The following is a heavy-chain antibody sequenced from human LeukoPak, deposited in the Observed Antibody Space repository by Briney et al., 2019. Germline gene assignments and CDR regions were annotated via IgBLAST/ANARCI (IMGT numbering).Heavy chain of an antibody. CDR2: IYTSEST. CDR3: ARDPSSDAFDI. J-gene: IGHJ3*02. D-gene: IGHD6-25*01. CDR1: GRSISSGSYY. Sequence: SETLSLTCTVSGRSISSGSYYWSWIRQPAGKGLEWIGRIYTSESTNYNPSLKSRVTISVDTSKNQFSLKLSSVTAADTAVYYCARDPSSDAFDIWGQGTMVTVSS. V-gene: IGHV4-61*02.